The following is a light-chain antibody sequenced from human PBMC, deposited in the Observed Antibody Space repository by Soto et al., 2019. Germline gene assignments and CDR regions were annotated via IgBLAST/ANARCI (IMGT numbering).Light chain of an antibody. V-gene: IGKV3-15*01. J-gene: IGKJ4*01. CDR3: QQTRSFPLT. CDR2: GAS. CDR1: QSVHSN. Sequence: EIVMTQSPATLSLSPGETATLSCRASQSVHSNLAWFQQHPGQAPRLLIYGASSRATGIPVRFTGSGSGTDFTLTITSLQPDDAAVYYCQQTRSFPLTFGGGTKVDIK.